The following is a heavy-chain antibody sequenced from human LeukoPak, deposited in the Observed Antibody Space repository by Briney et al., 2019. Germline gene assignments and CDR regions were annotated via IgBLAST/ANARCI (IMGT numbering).Heavy chain of an antibody. CDR2: IYSGGST. J-gene: IGHJ6*02. CDR1: GFTVSSNY. V-gene: IGHV3-66*01. CDR3: ARDRMEVGYTNYYYYGMDV. D-gene: IGHD2-2*02. Sequence: GGSLRLSCAASGFTVSSNYMSWVRQAPGKGLEWVSVIYSGGSTYYADSVKGRFTISRDNSKNTLYLQMNSLRAEDTAVYYCARDRMEVGYTNYYYYGMDVWGQGTTVTVSS.